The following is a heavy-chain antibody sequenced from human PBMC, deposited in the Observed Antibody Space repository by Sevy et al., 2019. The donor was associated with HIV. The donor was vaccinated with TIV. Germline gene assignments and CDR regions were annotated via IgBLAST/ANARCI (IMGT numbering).Heavy chain of an antibody. J-gene: IGHJ5*02. CDR1: GGSISSYY. CDR3: ARVYGNYYDSSGYVDWFDP. D-gene: IGHD3-22*01. CDR2: IYYSGST. Sequence: SETLSLTCTVSGGSISSYYWSWIRRPPGKGLEWIGYIYYSGSTNYNPSLKSRVTISVDTSKNQFSLKLSSVTAADTAVYYCARVYGNYYDSSGYVDWFDPWGQGTLVTVSS. V-gene: IGHV4-59*01.